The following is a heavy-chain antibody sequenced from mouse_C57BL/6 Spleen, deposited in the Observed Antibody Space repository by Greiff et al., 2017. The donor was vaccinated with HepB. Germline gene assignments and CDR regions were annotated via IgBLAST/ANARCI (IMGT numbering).Heavy chain of an antibody. CDR1: GYTFTEYT. CDR2: FYPGSGSI. J-gene: IGHJ4*01. CDR3: ARHKNYGSSYGYYAMDY. Sequence: QVQLKQSGAELVKPGASVKLSCKASGYTFTEYTIHWVKQRSGQGLEWIGWFYPGSGSIKYNEKFKDKATLTADKSSSTVYMELSRLTSEDSAVYFCARHKNYGSSYGYYAMDYWGQGTSVTVSS. V-gene: IGHV1-62-2*01. D-gene: IGHD1-1*01.